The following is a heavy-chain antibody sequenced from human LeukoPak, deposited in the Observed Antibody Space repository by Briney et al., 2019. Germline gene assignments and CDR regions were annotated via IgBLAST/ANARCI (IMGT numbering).Heavy chain of an antibody. Sequence: ASVKVSCKASGYTFTSYGISWVRQAPGQGLEWMGWISAYNGNTNYAQKLQGRVTMTTDTSTSTAYMELRSLRSDDTAVYYCARRYGSGSYYTGNWFDPWGQGTLVTVSS. J-gene: IGHJ5*02. CDR2: ISAYNGNT. CDR1: GYTFTSYG. D-gene: IGHD3-10*01. CDR3: ARRYGSGSYYTGNWFDP. V-gene: IGHV1-18*01.